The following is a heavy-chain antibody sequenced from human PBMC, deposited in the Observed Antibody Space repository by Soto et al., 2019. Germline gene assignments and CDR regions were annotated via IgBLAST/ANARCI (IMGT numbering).Heavy chain of an antibody. J-gene: IGHJ6*02. Sequence: HPGGSLRLSCAASGFTFSSYAMHWVLQAPGKGLEWVAVISYDGSNKYYADSVKGRFTISRDNSKNTLYLQMNSLRAEDTAVYYCAREPSVGRLVNPDYYYYYGMDVWGQGTTVTVSS. D-gene: IGHD3-9*01. CDR2: ISYDGSNK. CDR1: GFTFSSYA. CDR3: AREPSVGRLVNPDYYYYYGMDV. V-gene: IGHV3-30-3*01.